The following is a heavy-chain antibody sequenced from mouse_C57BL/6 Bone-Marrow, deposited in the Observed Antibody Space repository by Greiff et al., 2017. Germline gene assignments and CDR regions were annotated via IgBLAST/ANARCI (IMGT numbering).Heavy chain of an antibody. Sequence: VQLQQSGPELVKPGASVKISCKASGYSFTGYYMNWVKQSPDKSLEWIGEINPSTGGTTYNQKFKAKATLTVDKSSSTAYMQLTSLTSEDFAVYYCARYYYEAMEYWGQGTSVTVSS. CDR3: ARYYYEAMEY. V-gene: IGHV1-42*01. J-gene: IGHJ4*01. CDR1: GYSFTGYY. CDR2: INPSTGGT.